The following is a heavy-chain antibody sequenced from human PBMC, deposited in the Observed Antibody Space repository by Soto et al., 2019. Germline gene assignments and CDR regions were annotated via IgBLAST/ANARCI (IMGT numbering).Heavy chain of an antibody. Sequence: ASVKVSCKASGGTFSIYAFSWVRQAPGQGLEWMGGIIPMVGTPNYAQKFQGRVTIIADESTSTAYMELSSLTFQDTALYYCARGGGTSHGRSGFHYGHLQHWRQGTLVTVSS. CDR2: IIPMVGTP. CDR1: GGTFSIYA. V-gene: IGHV1-69*13. J-gene: IGHJ1*01. CDR3: ARGGGTSHGRSGFHYGHLQH. D-gene: IGHD3-22*01.